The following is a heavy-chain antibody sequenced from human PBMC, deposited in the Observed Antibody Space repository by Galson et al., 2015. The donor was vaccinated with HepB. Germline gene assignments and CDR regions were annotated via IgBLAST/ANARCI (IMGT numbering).Heavy chain of an antibody. V-gene: IGHV4-39*01. CDR2: SHHSGRT. J-gene: IGHJ4*01. CDR3: ARLPKGGGWFGELLVYYGDY. Sequence: LSLTCSVSGASISNNDYFWGWVRQPPGKGPEWIGSSHHSGRTYHNPSLKSRVTISVNTSKNQLSLNLTSVSAADTAVYYCARLPKGGGWFGELLVYYGDYWGHGTLVTVSA. D-gene: IGHD3-10*01. CDR1: GASISNNDYF.